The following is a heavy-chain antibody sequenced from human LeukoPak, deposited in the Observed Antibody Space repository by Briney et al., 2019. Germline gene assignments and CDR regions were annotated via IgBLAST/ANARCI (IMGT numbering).Heavy chain of an antibody. CDR2: ISAYNGNT. CDR3: ARDLNTYYYDSSGGYGMDV. Sequence: ASVKVSCKASGYTFTSYGISWVRQAPGQGLEWMGCISAYNGNTNYAQKLQGRVTMTTDTSTSTAYMELRSLRSDDTAVYYCARDLNTYYYDSSGGYGMDVWGQGTTVTVSS. D-gene: IGHD3-22*01. J-gene: IGHJ6*02. V-gene: IGHV1-18*01. CDR1: GYTFTSYG.